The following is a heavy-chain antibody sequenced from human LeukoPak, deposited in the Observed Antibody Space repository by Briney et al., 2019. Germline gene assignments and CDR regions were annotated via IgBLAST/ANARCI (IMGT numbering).Heavy chain of an antibody. CDR2: ISADGNI. J-gene: IGHJ4*02. V-gene: IGHV3-23*01. CDR1: GFTFSSYG. D-gene: IGHD2-21*01. Sequence: GRSLRLSCAASGFTFSSYGMHWVRQAPGKGLEWVSAISADGNIYYADSVKGRFTISRDNSKNTLHLQMNSLRAEDTAVYYCAKRSIALDYWGQGTLVTVSS. CDR3: AKRSIALDY.